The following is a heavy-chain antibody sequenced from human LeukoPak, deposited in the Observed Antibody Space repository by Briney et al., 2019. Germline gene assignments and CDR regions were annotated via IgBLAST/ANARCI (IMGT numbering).Heavy chain of an antibody. CDR2: IYSGGST. V-gene: IGHV3-66*01. D-gene: IGHD4-11*01. CDR3: ARSYSNHLFGMDV. J-gene: IGHJ6*02. Sequence: PGGSLRLSCVASGLIVSSYYMTWVRQAPGKGLEWVSVIYSGGSTYYADSVKGRVAISRDNSKNTVFLQMSSVRAEDTAVYYCARSYSNHLFGMDVWGQGTTVTVTS. CDR1: GLIVSSYY.